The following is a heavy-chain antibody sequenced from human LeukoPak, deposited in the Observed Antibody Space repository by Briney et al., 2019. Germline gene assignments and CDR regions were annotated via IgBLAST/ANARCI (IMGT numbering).Heavy chain of an antibody. CDR2: IYHSGST. D-gene: IGHD6-25*01. Sequence: SETLSLTCTVSGGSISSYYWSWIRQPPGKGLEWIGSIYHSGSTYYNPSLKSRVTISVDTSKNQFSLKLSSVTAADTAVYYCARRVAAFDYWGQGTLVTVSS. CDR1: GGSISSYY. V-gene: IGHV4-59*08. J-gene: IGHJ4*02. CDR3: ARRVAAFDY.